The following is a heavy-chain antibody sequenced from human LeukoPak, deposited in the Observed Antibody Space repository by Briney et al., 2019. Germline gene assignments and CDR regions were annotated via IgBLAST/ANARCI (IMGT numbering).Heavy chain of an antibody. Sequence: GESLKISCAASGFTFSKFAMSWVRQAPGKGLEWVASISGSGRTTYYPDSVKGRFNISRDNSKNILYLEMNSLTVEDTAVYSCAKDANYYDSSGYLIPFDYWGQGTLVTVAS. CDR1: GFTFSKFA. CDR2: ISGSGRTT. CDR3: AKDANYYDSSGYLIPFDY. J-gene: IGHJ4*02. V-gene: IGHV3-23*01. D-gene: IGHD3-22*01.